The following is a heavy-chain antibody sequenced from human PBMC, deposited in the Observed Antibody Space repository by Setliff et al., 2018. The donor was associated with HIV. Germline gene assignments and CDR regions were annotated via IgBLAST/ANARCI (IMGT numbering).Heavy chain of an antibody. Sequence: ASVKVSCKASGYSFTDYYIHWVRQAPGQGLEWMGWINPKSDGTNYAQKFQGWITMTRDTSISTAYMELSRLRSDDTAVYYCARDLKSQEGYCSGGSCNRGMSDYWGQGTLVTVSS. CDR2: INPKSDGT. D-gene: IGHD2-15*01. J-gene: IGHJ4*02. CDR3: ARDLKSQEGYCSGGSCNRGMSDY. V-gene: IGHV1-2*04. CDR1: GYSFTDYY.